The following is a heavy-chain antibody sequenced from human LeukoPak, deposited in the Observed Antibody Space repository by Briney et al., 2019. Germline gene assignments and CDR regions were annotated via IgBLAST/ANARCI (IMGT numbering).Heavy chain of an antibody. CDR3: ARVGGCSGNGCYSGVYHYYYMDV. D-gene: IGHD2-15*01. CDR2: ISGYNGNT. Sequence: GASVKVSCKASGYTFTSYGISWVRQAPGQGLEWMGWISGYNGNTIYAQKFQGRVTMTTDTSTRADQMELRSLSSDDTAVYYCARVGGCSGNGCYSGVYHYYYMDVWGKGTTVTVSS. CDR1: GYTFTSYG. J-gene: IGHJ6*03. V-gene: IGHV1-18*01.